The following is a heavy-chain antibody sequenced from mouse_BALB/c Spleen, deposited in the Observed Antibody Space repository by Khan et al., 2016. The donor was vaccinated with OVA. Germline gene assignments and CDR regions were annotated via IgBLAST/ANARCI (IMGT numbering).Heavy chain of an antibody. CDR3: ARSTYKYAFVY. Sequence: EVQLQESGPSLVKPSQTLSLTCSVTGDSITSGYWNWIRKFPGNKLEYMGYMNYSGHTYYNPSIKRRISITRHTTTTQHSLLLISVTTEDTAAYYCARSTYKYAFVYWGQGTLVSVSA. J-gene: IGHJ3*01. V-gene: IGHV3-8*02. D-gene: IGHD1-3*01. CDR1: GDSITSGY. CDR2: MNYSGHT.